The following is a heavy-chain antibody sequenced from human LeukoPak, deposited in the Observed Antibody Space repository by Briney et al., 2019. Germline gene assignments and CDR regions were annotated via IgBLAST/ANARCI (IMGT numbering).Heavy chain of an antibody. CDR2: ISAYNGNT. CDR1: GYTFSGNG. Sequence: ASVKVSCKASGYTFSGNGFSRVRQAPGQGLEWMGWISAYNGNTKFAQKYQGRVTMTTDTSTSTAYMELRSLRSDDTAVYYCARGAGGYGDYSLWLGYWGQGTLVTVSS. CDR3: ARGAGGYGDYSLWLGY. V-gene: IGHV1-18*01. J-gene: IGHJ4*02. D-gene: IGHD4-17*01.